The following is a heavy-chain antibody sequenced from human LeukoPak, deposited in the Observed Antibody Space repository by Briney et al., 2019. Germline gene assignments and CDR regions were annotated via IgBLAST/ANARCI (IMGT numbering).Heavy chain of an antibody. J-gene: IGHJ4*02. V-gene: IGHV4-30-4*08. CDR3: AREYYYDSSGYYFDY. Sequence: SQTLSLTCTVSGGSISSGDYYWSWIRQPPGKGLEWIGYIYYSGSTYYNPSLKSRVTISVDTSKNQFSLKLSSVTAGDTAVYYCAREYYYDSSGYYFDYWGQGTLVTVSS. CDR1: GGSISSGDYY. CDR2: IYYSGST. D-gene: IGHD3-22*01.